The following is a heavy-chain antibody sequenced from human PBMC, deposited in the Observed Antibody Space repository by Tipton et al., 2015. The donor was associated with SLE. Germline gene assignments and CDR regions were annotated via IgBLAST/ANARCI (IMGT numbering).Heavy chain of an antibody. D-gene: IGHD2-2*01. CDR3: AREYCSSPSCYPY. CDR1: GGSFSGYY. J-gene: IGHJ4*02. V-gene: IGHV4-34*01. Sequence: TLSLTCAAYGGSFSGYYWSWIRQPPGKGLEWIGEINHSGSTNYNPSLKSRVTISVDTFKNQFSLKLRSVTAADTGVYHCAREYCSSPSCYPYCAQGTLVTVSS. CDR2: INHSGST.